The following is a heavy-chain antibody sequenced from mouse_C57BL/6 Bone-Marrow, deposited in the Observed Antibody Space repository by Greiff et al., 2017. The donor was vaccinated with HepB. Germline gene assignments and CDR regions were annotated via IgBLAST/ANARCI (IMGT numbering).Heavy chain of an antibody. CDR1: GFPFSSYG. V-gene: IGHV5-6*01. D-gene: IGHD2-12*01. CDR2: ISSGGSYT. Sequence: EVLRVESGGDLLKPGGSLKLSCAASGFPFSSYGLSWVRQTPDTRLGWVATISSGGSYTYYPDSVKGRFTIFRDNAKHTLYLQMSSLKSEDTAMYDCARKRTTRIKRWFGYWGQGTRVTGSA. CDR3: ARKRTTRIKRWFGY. J-gene: IGHJ3*01.